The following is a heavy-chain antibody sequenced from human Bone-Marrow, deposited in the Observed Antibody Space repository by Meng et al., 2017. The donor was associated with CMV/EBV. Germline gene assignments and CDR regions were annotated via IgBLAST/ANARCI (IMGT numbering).Heavy chain of an antibody. D-gene: IGHD3-3*01. V-gene: IGHV4-39*01. CDR2: IYYSGST. CDR1: GGSISSSSYY. CDR3: ARHTGESCITIFGVVTIKRGDCYNNWFDP. Sequence: SETLSLTCTVSGGSISSSSYYWGWIRQPPGKGLEWIGSIYYSGSTYYNPSLKSRVTISVDTSKNQFSLKLSSVTAADTAVYYCARHTGESCITIFGVVTIKRGDCYNNWFDPWGQGTRVTVSS. J-gene: IGHJ5*02.